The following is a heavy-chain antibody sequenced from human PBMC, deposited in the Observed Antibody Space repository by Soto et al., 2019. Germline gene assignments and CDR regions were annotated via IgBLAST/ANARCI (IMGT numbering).Heavy chain of an antibody. CDR2: IIPIFGTA. Sequence: SVKVSCKASGGTFSSYAISWVRQAPGQGLEWMGGIIPIFGTANYAQKFQGRVTITADESTSTAYMELSSLRSEDTAVYYCAREHIAARDWFDPWGQGPLVTVSS. J-gene: IGHJ5*02. CDR1: GGTFSSYA. CDR3: AREHIAARDWFDP. V-gene: IGHV1-69*13. D-gene: IGHD6-6*01.